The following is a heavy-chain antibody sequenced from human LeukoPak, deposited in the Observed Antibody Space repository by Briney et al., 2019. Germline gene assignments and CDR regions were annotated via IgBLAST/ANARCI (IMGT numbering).Heavy chain of an antibody. CDR3: ARLAAITTWFDP. CDR2: IYPGDSDT. V-gene: IGHV5-51*01. CDR1: GSIFTNSW. Sequence: GASLNISCKGSGSIFTNSWIGWVRQLPGKGLEWMGIIYPGDSDTRYSPSFQGQVTISADKSISTAYLQWGSLKASDTAIYYCARLAAITTWFDPWGQGTLVTVSS. J-gene: IGHJ5*02. D-gene: IGHD5-12*01.